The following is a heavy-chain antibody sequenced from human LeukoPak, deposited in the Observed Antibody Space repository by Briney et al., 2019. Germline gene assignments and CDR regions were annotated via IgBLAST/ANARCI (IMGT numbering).Heavy chain of an antibody. J-gene: IGHJ5*02. V-gene: IGHV1-69*06. D-gene: IGHD4/OR15-4a*01. CDR1: GGTFSSYA. CDR2: IIPIFGTA. CDR3: ARVLHQAYAS. Sequence: WASVKVSCKASGGTFSSYAISWVRQAPGQGLEWMGGIIPIFGTANYAQKFQGRVTITADKSTSTAYMELSSLRSEDTAVYYCARVLHQAYASWGQGTLVTVSS.